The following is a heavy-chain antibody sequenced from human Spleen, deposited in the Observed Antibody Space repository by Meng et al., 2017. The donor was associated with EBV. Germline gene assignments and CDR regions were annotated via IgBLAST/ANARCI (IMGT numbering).Heavy chain of an antibody. CDR1: GFSPTSRGVG. Sequence: QITLKESGPTVVKPTPTLTLTCMFYGFSPTSRGVGVGWIRQPPGKGLDRLALIYWDDDTRYSPSLKSRLTVTKDTSKNQVVLTMTNMDPLDTATFYCARILGKAPYYFDYWGQGALVTVSS. J-gene: IGHJ4*02. CDR3: ARILGKAPYYFDY. V-gene: IGHV2-5*02. CDR2: IYWDDDT. D-gene: IGHD7-27*01.